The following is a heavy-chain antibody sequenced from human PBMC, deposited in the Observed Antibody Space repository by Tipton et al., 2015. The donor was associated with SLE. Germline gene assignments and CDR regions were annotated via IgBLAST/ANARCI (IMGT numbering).Heavy chain of an antibody. J-gene: IGHJ4*02. CDR3: ARPYYYDSSGYYPPDY. D-gene: IGHD3-22*01. CDR1: GFTVSSNY. CDR2: IYSGGST. V-gene: IGHV3-66*01. Sequence: SLRLSCAASGFTVSSNYMSWVRQAPGKGLEWVSVIYSGGSTYYADSVKGRFTISRDNSKNTLYLQMNSLRAEDTAVYYCARPYYYDSSGYYPPDYWGQGTLVTVSS.